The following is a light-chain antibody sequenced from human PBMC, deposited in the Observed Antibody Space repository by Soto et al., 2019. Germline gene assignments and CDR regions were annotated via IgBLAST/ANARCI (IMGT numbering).Light chain of an antibody. CDR2: GAS. Sequence: EIVLTQSAGTLSLSPGERATLFGRASQSVSSSYLTWYQQKPGQAPRLXXYGASSRATGIPDRFSGSGSGTDLTLTISILDPEDFAVYYCQRYGSSPPWTFGQGTNVDI. V-gene: IGKV3-20*01. CDR3: QRYGSSPPWT. CDR1: QSVSSSY. J-gene: IGKJ1*01.